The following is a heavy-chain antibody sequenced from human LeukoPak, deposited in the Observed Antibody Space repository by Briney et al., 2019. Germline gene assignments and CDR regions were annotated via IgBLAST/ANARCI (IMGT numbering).Heavy chain of an antibody. J-gene: IGHJ4*01. V-gene: IGHV4-59*01. CDR2: IYYSGST. D-gene: IGHD4-17*01. Sequence: PSETLSLICTVSGGSISGYYWSWIRQPPGKGLEWIGYIYYSGSTNYNPSPKSRVTISVDTSKNQFSLKLSSVTAADTDVNALARDYDYGVYFEYCGHGTLVTVSS. CDR1: GGSISGYY. CDR3: ARDYDYGVYFEY.